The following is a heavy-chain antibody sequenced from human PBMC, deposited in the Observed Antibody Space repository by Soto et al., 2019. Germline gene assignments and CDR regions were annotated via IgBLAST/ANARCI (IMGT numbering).Heavy chain of an antibody. V-gene: IGHV4-34*01. D-gene: IGHD3-10*01. Sequence: SETLSLTCAVYGGSFSGYYWSWIRQPPGKGLEWIGEINHSGSTNYNPSLKSRVTISVDTSKNQFSLKLSSVTAADTAVYYCARTPYGSGGGCYYYYMDVWGKGTTVTVSS. CDR1: GGSFSGYY. J-gene: IGHJ6*03. CDR2: INHSGST. CDR3: ARTPYGSGGGCYYYYMDV.